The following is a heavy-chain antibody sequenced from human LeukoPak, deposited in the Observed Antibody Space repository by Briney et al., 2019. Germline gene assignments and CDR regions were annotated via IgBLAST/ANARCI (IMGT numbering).Heavy chain of an antibody. CDR3: ASLGSGH. J-gene: IGHJ4*02. CDR1: GFTFSSYE. CDR2: ISISGSII. V-gene: IGHV3-48*03. Sequence: PGGSLRLSCAASGFTFSSYEMNWVRQAPGKGLEWVSYISISGSIISYADSVKGRFTISRDNAKNSLYLQMNSLRAEDTAVYYCASLGSGHWGQGIMVTVSS. D-gene: IGHD3-16*01.